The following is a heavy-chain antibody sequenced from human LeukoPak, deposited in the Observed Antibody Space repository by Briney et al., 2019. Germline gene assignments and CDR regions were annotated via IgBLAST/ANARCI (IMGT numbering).Heavy chain of an antibody. CDR3: ASGSGYIDF. CDR1: GFTFSSYW. J-gene: IGHJ4*02. Sequence: GGSLRLSCAASGFTFSSYWMSWVRQPPGKGLEWVANIKHDGSEKYYVDSVKGRFSISRDYAKNSVYLQMNSLRAEDTAAYYCASGSGYIDFWGQGTLVTVSS. D-gene: IGHD1-14*01. CDR2: IKHDGSEK. V-gene: IGHV3-7*02.